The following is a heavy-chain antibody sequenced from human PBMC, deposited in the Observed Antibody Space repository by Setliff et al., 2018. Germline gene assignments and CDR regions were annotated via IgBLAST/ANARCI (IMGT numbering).Heavy chain of an antibody. CDR2: IYHNGNT. J-gene: IGHJ6*02. CDR1: GGSVGPYF. Sequence: SETLSLTCTVSGGSVGPYFWSWIRQPPGKGLQWIGYIYHNGNTNFNPSLKSRVNISIDTSKNQFALNLKSVTAADTAVYYCARDRTAYSYGLDVWGQGTTVTVSS. CDR3: ARDRTAYSYGLDV. V-gene: IGHV4-59*02. D-gene: IGHD5-18*01.